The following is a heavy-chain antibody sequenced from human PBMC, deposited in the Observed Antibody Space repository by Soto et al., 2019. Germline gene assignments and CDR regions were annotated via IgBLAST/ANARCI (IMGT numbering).Heavy chain of an antibody. Sequence: KPSETLSLTCAVSGDSINSGAYYWTWIRQPPGKGLEWIGCIYNNGGTDYSPSLKSRVTISMDTSKNQFSLRLTSVTAADTAVYYCARGLTEWSNDYWGQGALVTVSS. CDR2: IYNNGGT. CDR3: ARGLTEWSNDY. J-gene: IGHJ4*02. CDR1: GDSINSGAYY. D-gene: IGHD3-3*01. V-gene: IGHV4-31*11.